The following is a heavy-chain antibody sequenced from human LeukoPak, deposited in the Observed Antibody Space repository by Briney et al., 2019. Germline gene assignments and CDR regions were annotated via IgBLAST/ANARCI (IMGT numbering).Heavy chain of an antibody. V-gene: IGHV3-21*01. Sequence: GGSLRLSCAASGFTFSSYSMNWVRQAPGKGLEWVSSISSSSSYIYYADSVKGRFTISRDNAKNSLYLQMNSLRAEDTAVYCCARPTATHCSSTSCPFDYWGQGTLVTVSS. CDR3: ARPTATHCSSTSCPFDY. CDR1: GFTFSSYS. J-gene: IGHJ4*02. CDR2: ISSSSSYI. D-gene: IGHD2-2*01.